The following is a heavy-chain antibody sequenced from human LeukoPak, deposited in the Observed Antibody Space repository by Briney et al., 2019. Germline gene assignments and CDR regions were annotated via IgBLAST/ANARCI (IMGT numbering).Heavy chain of an antibody. D-gene: IGHD3-10*01. J-gene: IGHJ4*02. Sequence: PGTSLRLSCAASGFTFSAYGMHWVRQAPGKGLEWVAVIWYDGSNEYYADSVKGRFTISRDNSKSTVYLQMNSLRGEDTAVYYCARVEGLFHGLGSYSGIDYWGQGTLLTVSS. CDR3: ARVEGLFHGLGSYSGIDY. V-gene: IGHV3-33*01. CDR1: GFTFSAYG. CDR2: IWYDGSNE.